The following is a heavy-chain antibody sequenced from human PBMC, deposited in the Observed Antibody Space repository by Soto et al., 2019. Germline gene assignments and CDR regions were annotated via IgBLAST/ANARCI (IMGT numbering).Heavy chain of an antibody. D-gene: IGHD1-26*01. CDR2: IYSGGST. CDR1: GFTVSSNY. Sequence: GGSLRLSCAASGFTVSSNYMSWVRQAPGKGLEWVSVIYSGGSTYYADSVKGRFTISRDNSKNTLYLQMNSLRAEDTAVYYCARDLIGGSYAFDIWGQGTMVTVSS. V-gene: IGHV3-53*01. CDR3: ARDLIGGSYAFDI. J-gene: IGHJ3*02.